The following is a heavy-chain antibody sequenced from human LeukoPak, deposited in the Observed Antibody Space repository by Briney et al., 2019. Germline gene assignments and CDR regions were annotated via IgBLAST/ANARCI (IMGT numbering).Heavy chain of an antibody. D-gene: IGHD3-10*01. Sequence: SETLSLTCTASGGSISSYYWSWIRQPAGKGLEWIGRIYTSGSTNYNPSLKSRVTMSVDTSKNQFSLKLSSVTAADTAVYYCAREKYYYGSGSYDYWGQGTLVTVSS. V-gene: IGHV4-4*07. CDR3: AREKYYYGSGSYDY. CDR1: GGSISSYY. J-gene: IGHJ4*02. CDR2: IYTSGST.